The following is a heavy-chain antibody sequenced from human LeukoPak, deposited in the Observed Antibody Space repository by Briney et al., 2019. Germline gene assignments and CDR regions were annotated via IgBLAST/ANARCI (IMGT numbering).Heavy chain of an antibody. CDR2: INPNSGGT. J-gene: IGHJ4*02. CDR3: ARGNHPAAMIVVVINSYYFDY. CDR1: GYTFTGYY. Sequence: GASVKVSCKASGYTFTGYYMHWVRQAPGQGLEWMGWINPNSGGTNYAQKFQGRVTMTRDTSISTAYMELSRLRSDDTAVYYCARGNHPAAMIVVVINSYYFDYWGQGTLVTVSS. V-gene: IGHV1-2*02. D-gene: IGHD3-22*01.